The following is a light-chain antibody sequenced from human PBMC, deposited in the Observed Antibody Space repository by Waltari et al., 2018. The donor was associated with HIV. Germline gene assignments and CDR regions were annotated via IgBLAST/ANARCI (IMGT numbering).Light chain of an antibody. V-gene: IGKV3D-15*01. J-gene: IGKJ1*01. CDR3: QQDNDWRQT. Sequence: EIVMTQSPATLSVSPGESVTLSCRASQSVTNNLVWFQQSLTSTFAWYQQKPGQAPRLLIYAAPARVTGIPARFSGSGSGTEFTLTIRSLESVDCAVYYGQQDNDWRQTLGQGTKGEIK. CDR1: QSVTNN. CDR2: AAP.